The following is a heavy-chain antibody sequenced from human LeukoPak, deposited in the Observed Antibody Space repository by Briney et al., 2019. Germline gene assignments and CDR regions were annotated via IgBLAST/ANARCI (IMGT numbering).Heavy chain of an antibody. Sequence: GGSLRLSCAASGFPFSNYWMHWVRQAPGKGLVWVSRINTDGRSTSYADSVKGRFTISRDNAKNTLFLQMSSLRAEDTAVYYCARLMTTESTDAFDIWGQGTMVTVSS. CDR3: ARLMTTESTDAFDI. CDR1: GFPFSNYW. V-gene: IGHV3-74*01. J-gene: IGHJ3*02. CDR2: INTDGRST. D-gene: IGHD4-17*01.